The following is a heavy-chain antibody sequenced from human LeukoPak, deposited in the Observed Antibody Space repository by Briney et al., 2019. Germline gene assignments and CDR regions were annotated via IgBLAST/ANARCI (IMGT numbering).Heavy chain of an antibody. V-gene: IGHV3-33*01. J-gene: IGHJ3*02. D-gene: IGHD4-17*01. CDR3: ARDSAYGDYLGAFDI. CDR2: IWYDGSNK. Sequence: GRSLRLSCAASGFTFSSYGMHWVRQAPGKGLEWVAVIWYDGSNKYYADSVKGRFTISRDNSKNTLYLQMNSLRAEDTAVYYCARDSAYGDYLGAFDIWGQGTVVTVSS. CDR1: GFTFSSYG.